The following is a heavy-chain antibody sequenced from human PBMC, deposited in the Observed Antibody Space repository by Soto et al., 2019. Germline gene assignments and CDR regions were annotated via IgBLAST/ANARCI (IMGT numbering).Heavy chain of an antibody. CDR1: GYSFTNYW. V-gene: IGHV5-51*01. J-gene: IGHJ4*02. CDR2: IFPGDSDT. D-gene: IGHD6-19*01. CDR3: AREKKHSGWAFDY. Sequence: GESLKISCKGSGYSFTNYWIGWVRQKPGKGLEWMGTIFPGDSDTRYSPSFQGQVTISADRSSSTAYLQWSSLKASDTAMYYCAREKKHSGWAFDYWGQGTLVTVSS.